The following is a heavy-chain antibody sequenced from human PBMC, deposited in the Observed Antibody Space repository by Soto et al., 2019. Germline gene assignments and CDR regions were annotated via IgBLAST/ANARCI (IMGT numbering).Heavy chain of an antibody. CDR1: GFTFSSYG. CDR3: SRGGYCSSTSCRYYYYYGMDV. J-gene: IGHJ6*02. CDR2: IWSDGNNK. V-gene: IGHV3-33*01. D-gene: IGHD2-2*01. Sequence: GGSLRLSCAASGFTFSSYGMHWVRQAPGKGLEWVAVIWSDGNNKYYADSVKGRFTISRDNSKNTLYLQMNSLRAEDTALYFCSRGGYCSSTSCRYYYYYGMDVWGQGTTVTVSS.